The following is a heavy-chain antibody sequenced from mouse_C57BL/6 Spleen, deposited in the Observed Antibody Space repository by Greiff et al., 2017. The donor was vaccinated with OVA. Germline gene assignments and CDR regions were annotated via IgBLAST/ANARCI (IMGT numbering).Heavy chain of an antibody. Sequence: VQLQQSGGGLVKPGGSLKLSCAASGFTFSSYAMSWVRQTPEKRLEWVATISDGGSYTYYPDNVKGRFTISRDNAKNNLYLQMSHLKSEDTAMYYCARSGYGNSYAMDYWGQGTSVTVSS. CDR1: GFTFSSYA. CDR3: ARSGYGNSYAMDY. V-gene: IGHV5-4*01. CDR2: ISDGGSYT. D-gene: IGHD2-1*01. J-gene: IGHJ4*01.